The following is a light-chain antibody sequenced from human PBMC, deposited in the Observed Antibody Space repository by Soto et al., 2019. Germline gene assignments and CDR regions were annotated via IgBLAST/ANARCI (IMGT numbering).Light chain of an antibody. CDR3: QQRSNQLT. J-gene: IGKJ4*01. CDR2: DAS. Sequence: EIVLTQSPATLSLSPGERATLSCRASQSVSSYLAWYQQKPGQAPRLLIYDASNRATGIPARLSGSGSGTDFTLTISSLEPEDFAVYYCQQRSNQLTFGGGTKVDIK. V-gene: IGKV3-11*01. CDR1: QSVSSY.